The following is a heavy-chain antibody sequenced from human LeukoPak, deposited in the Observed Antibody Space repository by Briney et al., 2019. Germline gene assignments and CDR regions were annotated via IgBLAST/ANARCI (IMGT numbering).Heavy chain of an antibody. CDR3: ARDGYSSSWNWFDP. CDR1: GGTFSSYA. D-gene: IGHD6-13*01. CDR2: IIPIFGTA. V-gene: IGHV1-69*13. Sequence: GASVKVSCKASGGTFSSYAISWVRQAPGQGLEWMGGIIPIFGTANYAQEFQGRVTITADESTSTAYMELSSLRSEDTAVYYCARDGYSSSWNWFDPWGQGTLVTVSS. J-gene: IGHJ5*02.